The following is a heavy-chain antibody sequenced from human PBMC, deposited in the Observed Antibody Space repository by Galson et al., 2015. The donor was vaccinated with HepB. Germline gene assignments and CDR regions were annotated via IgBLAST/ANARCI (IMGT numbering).Heavy chain of an antibody. V-gene: IGHV4-59*01. J-gene: IGHJ3*02. CDR3: ARGYYDFWSPPANAFDI. CDR1: GGSISSYY. D-gene: IGHD3-3*01. Sequence: QVQLQESGPGLVKPSETLSLTCPVPGGSISSYYWSWIRQPPGKGLEWIGYIYYSGSTNYNPSLKSRVTISVDTSKNQFSLKLSSVTAADTAVYYCARGYYDFWSPPANAFDIWGQGTMVTVSS. CDR2: IYYSGST.